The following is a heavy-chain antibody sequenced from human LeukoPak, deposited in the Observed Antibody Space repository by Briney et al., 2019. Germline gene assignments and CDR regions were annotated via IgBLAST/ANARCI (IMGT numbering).Heavy chain of an antibody. D-gene: IGHD3-22*01. CDR2: IKQDGSEK. CDR3: ARDLSPRDSSGYYLG. CDR1: GFTFSSYW. J-gene: IGHJ4*02. Sequence: PGGSLRLSCAASGFTFSSYWMSWVRQAPGKGLEWVANIKQDGSEKYYVDSVKGRFTISRDNAKNSPYLQMNSLRAEDTAVYYCARDLSPRDSSGYYLGWGQGTLVTVSS. V-gene: IGHV3-7*01.